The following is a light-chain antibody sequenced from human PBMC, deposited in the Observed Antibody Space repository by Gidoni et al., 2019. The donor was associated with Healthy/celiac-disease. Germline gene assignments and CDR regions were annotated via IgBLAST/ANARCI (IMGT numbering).Light chain of an antibody. Sequence: DIQMTQSPSTLSASVGDRVTITCRASQSISTWLAWYQQKPGKAPKLLIYDASSLESGVPSRFSGSGSGTEFSLTISSLQPDDSATYYCQQYNSLPTFGGGTKVEIK. CDR3: QQYNSLPT. V-gene: IGKV1-5*01. CDR1: QSISTW. CDR2: DAS. J-gene: IGKJ4*01.